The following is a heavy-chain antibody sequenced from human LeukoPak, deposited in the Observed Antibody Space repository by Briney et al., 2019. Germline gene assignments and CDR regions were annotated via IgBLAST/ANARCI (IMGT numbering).Heavy chain of an antibody. CDR2: LSNSGGSGGTT. D-gene: IGHD2-2*01. CDR1: GFTFSTYA. CDR3: AIEYQLLESFNIDDAFDI. Sequence: PGGSLRLSCAASGFTFSTYAMSWVRQAPGKELEWVSALSNSGGSGGTTYFADSVKGRFTISRDNSKNTLYLQMNSLRAEDTAVYYCAIEYQLLESFNIDDAFDIWGQGTMVTVSS. J-gene: IGHJ3*02. V-gene: IGHV3-23*01.